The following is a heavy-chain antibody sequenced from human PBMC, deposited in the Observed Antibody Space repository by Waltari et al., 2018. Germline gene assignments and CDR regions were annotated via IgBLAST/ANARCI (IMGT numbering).Heavy chain of an antibody. CDR1: GFTFSNAW. V-gene: IGHV3-15*07. CDR2: IKSKTDGGTT. Sequence: EVQLVESGGGLVKPGGSLRLSCAASGFTFSNAWMNWVRQAPGKGLGWVGRIKSKTDGGTTDYAAPVKGRFTISRDDSKNTLYLQMNSLKTEDTAVYYCTTDPVGLLDGGNGDYWGQGTLVTVSS. J-gene: IGHJ4*02. D-gene: IGHD2-15*01. CDR3: TTDPVGLLDGGNGDY.